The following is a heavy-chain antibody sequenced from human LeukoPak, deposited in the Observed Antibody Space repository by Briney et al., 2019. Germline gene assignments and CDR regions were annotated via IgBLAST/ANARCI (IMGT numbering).Heavy chain of an antibody. CDR3: AKDRAYSNYWSDY. V-gene: IGHV3-30*18. J-gene: IGHJ4*02. Sequence: GGSLRLSCAASGFTFSSYWMSWVRQAPGKGLEWVTAISDDETYKFYADSVKGRFTISRDNSKNTLYLQMNSLRAEDTAVYYCAKDRAYSNYWSDYWGQGTLVTVSS. CDR2: ISDDETYK. CDR1: GFTFSSYW. D-gene: IGHD4-11*01.